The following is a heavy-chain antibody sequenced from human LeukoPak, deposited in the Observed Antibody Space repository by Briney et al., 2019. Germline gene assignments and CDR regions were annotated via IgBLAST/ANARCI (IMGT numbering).Heavy chain of an antibody. D-gene: IGHD3-10*01. CDR2: IRYDGSNK. V-gene: IGHV3-30*02. CDR1: GFTFNSYG. Sequence: GGSLRLSCAASGFTFNSYGMDWVRQAPGKGLEWVAKIRYDGSNKNYADSVKGRFTISRDNAKNTLYLQMNSLRAEDTAVYYCARPVRPVRGVTPNNYYYYMDVWGKGTTVTISS. J-gene: IGHJ6*03. CDR3: ARPVRPVRGVTPNNYYYYMDV.